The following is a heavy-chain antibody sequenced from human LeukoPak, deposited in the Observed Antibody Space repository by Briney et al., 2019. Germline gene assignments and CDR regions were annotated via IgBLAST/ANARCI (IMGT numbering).Heavy chain of an antibody. CDR3: ARADEYYYDSSGSDDAFDI. Sequence: PGGSLRLSCAASGFTFSSYWMSWVRQAPGKGLEWVANIKQDGSEKYYVDSVKGRFTISRDNAKNSLYLQMNSLRAEDTAVYYCARADEYYYDSSGSDDAFDIWGQGTMVTVSS. CDR2: IKQDGSEK. CDR1: GFTFSSYW. V-gene: IGHV3-7*01. J-gene: IGHJ3*02. D-gene: IGHD3-22*01.